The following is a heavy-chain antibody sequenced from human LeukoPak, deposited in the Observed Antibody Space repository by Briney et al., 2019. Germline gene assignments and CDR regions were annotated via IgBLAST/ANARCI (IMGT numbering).Heavy chain of an antibody. CDR2: IYSGGST. CDR1: GFTVSSNY. CDR3: ARDRMVRGVIGSEGFDY. D-gene: IGHD3-10*01. Sequence: PGGSLRHSCAASGFTVSSNYMSWVRQAPGKGLEWVSVIYSGGSTYYADSVKGRFTISRDNSKNTLYLQMNSLRAEDTAVYYCARDRMVRGVIGSEGFDYWGQGTLVTVSS. V-gene: IGHV3-66*01. J-gene: IGHJ4*02.